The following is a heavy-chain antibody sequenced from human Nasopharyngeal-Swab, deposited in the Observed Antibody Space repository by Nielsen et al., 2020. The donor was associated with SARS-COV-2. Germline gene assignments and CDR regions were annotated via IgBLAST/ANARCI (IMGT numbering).Heavy chain of an antibody. D-gene: IGHD6-19*01. CDR1: GFTFSDYY. V-gene: IGHV3-11*04. J-gene: IGHJ4*02. CDR2: ISSSGSTI. CDR3: ARISSGWYDGY. Sequence: GESLKISCAASGFTFSDYYMSWIRQAPGKGPEWVSYISSSGSTIYYADSVKGRFTISRDNAKNSLYLQMNSLRAEDTAVYYCARISSGWYDGYWGQGTLVTVSS.